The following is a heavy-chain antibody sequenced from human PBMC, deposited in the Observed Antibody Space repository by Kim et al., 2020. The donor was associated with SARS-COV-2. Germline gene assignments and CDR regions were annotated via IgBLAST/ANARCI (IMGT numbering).Heavy chain of an antibody. V-gene: IGHV3-21*01. CDR2: ITSSSYI. CDR3: ARGYSYGFEYFDY. CDR1: GFTFSSYT. Sequence: GGSLRLSCAASGFTFSSYTMNWVRQAPGKGLEWVSSITSSSYIYYADSVKGRFTISRDNAKNSLYLQMNSLRAEDTALYYCARGYSYGFEYFDYLGQGTL. J-gene: IGHJ4*02. D-gene: IGHD5-18*01.